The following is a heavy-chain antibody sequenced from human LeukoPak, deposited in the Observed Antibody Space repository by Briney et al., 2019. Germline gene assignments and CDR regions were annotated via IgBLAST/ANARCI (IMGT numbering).Heavy chain of an antibody. Sequence: PSETLSLTCTVSGVFNSRYYWAWIRQPPMKGLEWMGYIYNSGSTTYSPSLKSRLTISVGTSKSQFSLKLRSVTAADTAVYYCAGGGYCSSTGCQAPLFDYWGQGTLVTVSS. CDR3: AGGGYCSSTGCQAPLFDY. J-gene: IGHJ4*02. CDR1: GVFNSRYY. CDR2: IYNSGST. V-gene: IGHV4-59*01. D-gene: IGHD2-2*01.